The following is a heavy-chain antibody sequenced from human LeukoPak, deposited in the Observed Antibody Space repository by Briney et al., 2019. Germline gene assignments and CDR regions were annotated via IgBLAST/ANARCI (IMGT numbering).Heavy chain of an antibody. CDR3: ARNPVLRDYDDH. V-gene: IGHV3-7*01. CDR1: GDSISSSSYY. J-gene: IGHJ5*02. D-gene: IGHD4-17*01. CDR2: IKEDGSEK. Sequence: ETLSLTCTVSGDSISSSSYYWGWIRQPPGKGLEWVANIKEDGSEKYYVDSVKGRFTISRDNGKNSLYLQMSSLRAEDTAMYYCARNPVLRDYDDHWGQGTLVTVSS.